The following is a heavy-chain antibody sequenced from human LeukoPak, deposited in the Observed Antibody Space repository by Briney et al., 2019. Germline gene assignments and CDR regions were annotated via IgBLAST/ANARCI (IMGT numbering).Heavy chain of an antibody. D-gene: IGHD6-19*01. Sequence: GGSLRLSCAASGFTFSSYRMNWVRQAPGKGLEWVSFISSSSTYIYYADSLKGRFTISRDNAKNSLFLQMNSLRAEDTAVYYCARWYSSGWYSDYWGQGTLVTVSS. J-gene: IGHJ4*02. CDR3: ARWYSSGWYSDY. CDR2: ISSSSTYI. V-gene: IGHV3-21*01. CDR1: GFTFSSYR.